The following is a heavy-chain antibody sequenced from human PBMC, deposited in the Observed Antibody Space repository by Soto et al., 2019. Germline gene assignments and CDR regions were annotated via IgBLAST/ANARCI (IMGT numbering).Heavy chain of an antibody. D-gene: IGHD3-9*01. CDR3: ARGRYYDILTGSGPIDY. Sequence: GASVKVSCKASGCTFTGYYMHWVRQAPGQGLEWMGWINPNSGGTNYAQKFQGRVTMTRDTSISTAYMELSRLRSDDTAVYYCARGRYYDILTGSGPIDYWGQGTLVTVSS. CDR2: INPNSGGT. J-gene: IGHJ4*02. V-gene: IGHV1-2*02. CDR1: GCTFTGYY.